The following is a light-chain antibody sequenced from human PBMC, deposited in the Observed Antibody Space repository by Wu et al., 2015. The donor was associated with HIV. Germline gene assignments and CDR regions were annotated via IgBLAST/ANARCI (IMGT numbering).Light chain of an antibody. Sequence: ETVLTQSPGTLSLSPGERATISCRTSQSISNSFLNWYQQTPGQAPRLLIYAASNRASGIPDRFSGRGSGTDFTLTISRLEPEDFAMYYCQQYDNSRAFGQGTKVEIK. V-gene: IGKV3-20*01. CDR2: AAS. J-gene: IGKJ1*01. CDR3: QQYDNSRA. CDR1: QSISNSF.